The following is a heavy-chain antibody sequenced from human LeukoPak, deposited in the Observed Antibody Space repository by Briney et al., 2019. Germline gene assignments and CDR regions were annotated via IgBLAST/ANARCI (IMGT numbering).Heavy chain of an antibody. CDR3: ARHPGDDAFDI. CDR2: IYPGDSDT. V-gene: IGHV5-51*01. Sequence: GASLKISCKGSGCIFTSYWIGWVRQLPGKGLEWVGIIYPGDSDTRYSPSFQGQVTISADKSISTAYLQWSSLKASDTAMYYCARHPGDDAFDIWGQGTMVTVSS. J-gene: IGHJ3*02. CDR1: GCIFTSYW.